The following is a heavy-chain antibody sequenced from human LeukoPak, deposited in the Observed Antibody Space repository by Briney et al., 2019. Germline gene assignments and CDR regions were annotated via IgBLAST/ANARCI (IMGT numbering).Heavy chain of an antibody. CDR2: ISGSGGST. D-gene: IGHD6-6*01. V-gene: IGHV3-23*01. CDR3: AKGGSEDIAARLNY. Sequence: PGGSLRLSCAASGFTFSIYAMSWVRQAPGKGLEWVSGISGSGGSTYYADSVKGRFTISRDNSKNTLYVQMNSLRAEDTAVYYCAKGGSEDIAARLNYWGQGTLVTVSS. J-gene: IGHJ4*02. CDR1: GFTFSIYA.